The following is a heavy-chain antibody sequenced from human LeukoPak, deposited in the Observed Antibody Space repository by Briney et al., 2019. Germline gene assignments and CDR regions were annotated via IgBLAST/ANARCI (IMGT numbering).Heavy chain of an antibody. CDR3: ARLRIPGELRIRVTTNYYGMDV. V-gene: IGHV4-39*01. CDR1: GGSISSGGYY. J-gene: IGHJ6*02. CDR2: IYYSGST. Sequence: TLSLTCTVSGGSISSGGYYWSWIRQPPGKGLEWIGSIYYSGSTYYNPSLKSRVTISVDTSKNQFSPKLSSVTAADTAVYYCARLRIPGELRIRVTTNYYGMDVWGQGTTVTVSS. D-gene: IGHD3-10*01.